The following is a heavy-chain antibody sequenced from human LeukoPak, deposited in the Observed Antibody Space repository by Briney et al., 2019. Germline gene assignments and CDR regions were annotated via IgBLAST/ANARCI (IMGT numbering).Heavy chain of an antibody. Sequence: PGGSLRLSCAASGFTFDDYAMHWVRQAPGKGLEWVSGISWNSGSIGYADSVKGRFTISRDNAKNSLYLQMNSLRAEDTALYYCASGNTAMVIGFFDYWGQGTLVTVSS. CDR1: GFTFDDYA. CDR2: ISWNSGSI. V-gene: IGHV3-9*01. J-gene: IGHJ4*02. D-gene: IGHD5-18*01. CDR3: ASGNTAMVIGFFDY.